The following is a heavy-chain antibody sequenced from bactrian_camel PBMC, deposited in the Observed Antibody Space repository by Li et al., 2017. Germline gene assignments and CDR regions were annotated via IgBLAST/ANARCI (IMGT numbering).Heavy chain of an antibody. CDR3: AKVDGRGITPLDY. V-gene: IGHV3S9*01. J-gene: IGHJ4*01. CDR2: IFTDGSS. D-gene: IGHD5*01. CDR1: GLPYNRCT. Sequence: HVQLVESGGGSVQAGGSLRLSCLASGLPYNRCTTNWYRQAPRKERELVSSIFTDGSSAYADSVEGRFTISRDNAKNTAYLQLNSPKTEDMAKYYCAKVDGRGITPLDYWGQGTQVTVS.